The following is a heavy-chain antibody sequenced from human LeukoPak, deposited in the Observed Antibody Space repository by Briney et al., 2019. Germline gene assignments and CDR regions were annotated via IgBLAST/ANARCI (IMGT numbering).Heavy chain of an antibody. V-gene: IGHV1-2*02. CDR1: GYTFTGYY. CDR2: INPNSGGT. D-gene: IGHD3-3*01. CDR3: ARTRFLEWLSDY. Sequence: ASVKVSCKASGYTFTGYYMHWVRQAPGQGLEWMGWINPNSGGTNYAQKFQGRVTMTRDTSISTAYMELSRLRSDDTAVYYCARTRFLEWLSDYWGQGTLVTVSS. J-gene: IGHJ4*02.